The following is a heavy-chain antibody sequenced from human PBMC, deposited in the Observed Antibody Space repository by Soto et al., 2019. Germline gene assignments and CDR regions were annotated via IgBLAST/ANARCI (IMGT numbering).Heavy chain of an antibody. CDR3: ARDAFDI. CDR1: GYTFTSYG. J-gene: IGHJ3*02. CDR2: IIPIFGTA. V-gene: IGHV1-69*13. Sequence: QVQLVQSGAEVKKPGASVKVSCKASGYTFTSYGISWVRQAPGQGLEWMGWIIPIFGTANYAQKFQGRVTITADESTSTAYMELSSLRSEDTAVYYCARDAFDIWGQGTMVTVSS.